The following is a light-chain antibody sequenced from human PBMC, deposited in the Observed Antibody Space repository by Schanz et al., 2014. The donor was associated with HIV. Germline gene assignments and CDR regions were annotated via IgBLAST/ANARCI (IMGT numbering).Light chain of an antibody. Sequence: DIVMTQSPDSLTVSLGERATIHCKSSQSVLHTSNNKNYIAWYQQKAGQPPKLLIYWASTRESGVPDRFSGSGSGTDFTLTISSLQAEDVAIYYCQQYYSTLITFGQGTRLEIK. CDR1: QSVLHTSNNKNY. J-gene: IGKJ5*01. V-gene: IGKV4-1*01. CDR3: QQYYSTLIT. CDR2: WAS.